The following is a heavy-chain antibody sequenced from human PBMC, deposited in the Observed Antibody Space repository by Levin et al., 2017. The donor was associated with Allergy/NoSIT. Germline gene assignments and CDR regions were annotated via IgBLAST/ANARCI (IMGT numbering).Heavy chain of an antibody. V-gene: IGHV6-1*01. CDR2: TYYRSKWYD. D-gene: IGHD6-6*01. Sequence: SQTLSLPCAISGDSVSSTSAAWNWIRQSPSRGLEWLGRTYYRSKWYDDYAVSVKSRITINPDTSKNQFSLQLTSVTPEDTAVYYCARDGANRSSYYYYYSGMDVWGQGTTVTVSS. J-gene: IGHJ6*02. CDR1: GDSVSSTSAA. CDR3: ARDGANRSSYYYYYSGMDV.